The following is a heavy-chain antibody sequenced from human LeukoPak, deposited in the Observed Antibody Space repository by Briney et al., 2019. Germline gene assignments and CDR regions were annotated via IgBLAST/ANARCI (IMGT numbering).Heavy chain of an antibody. CDR3: ARGRSITILRGVAISDGFDI. J-gene: IGHJ3*02. CDR2: IDTTTSYK. D-gene: IGHD3-10*01. V-gene: IGHV3-21*01. CDR1: GFTFSTHG. Sequence: PGGSVRLSCAASGFTFSTHGMNWGRQAPGKGLEWVSFIDTTTSYKYYADSVKGRFTISRDNAKNSLYLQMNRLRADDTAFYYCARGRSITILRGVAISDGFDIWGQGTMVTVSS.